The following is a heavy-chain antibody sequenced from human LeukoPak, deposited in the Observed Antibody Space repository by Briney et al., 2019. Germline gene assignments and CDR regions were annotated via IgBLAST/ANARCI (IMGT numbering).Heavy chain of an antibody. V-gene: IGHV3-23*01. D-gene: IGHD3-10*01. CDR3: AKSAAWFGQSYYFDF. J-gene: IGHJ4*02. CDR1: GFTFDSYA. CDR2: TGGSGGST. Sequence: GGSLRLSCTASGFTFDSYAMSWVRQAPGKGLEWVSTTGGSGGSTHYADSVRGRFTLSRDNSKNTLFLQMSSLRGDDTAIYYCAKSAAWFGQSYYFDFWGQGTLVTVSS.